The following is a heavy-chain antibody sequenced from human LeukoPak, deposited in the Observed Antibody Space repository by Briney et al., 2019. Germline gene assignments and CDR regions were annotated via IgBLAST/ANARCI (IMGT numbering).Heavy chain of an antibody. CDR3: ARGRERQYCSSTSCYGSYYYGMDV. D-gene: IGHD2-2*01. V-gene: IGHV3-30-3*01. J-gene: IGHJ6*02. Sequence: GGSLRLSCAASGFTFSSYAMHWVRQAPGKGLEWVAVISYDGTNKYYADSVKGRFTISRDNSKNTLYLQMNSLRAEDTAVYYCARGRERQYCSSTSCYGSYYYGMDVWGQGTTVTVSS. CDR2: ISYDGTNK. CDR1: GFTFSSYA.